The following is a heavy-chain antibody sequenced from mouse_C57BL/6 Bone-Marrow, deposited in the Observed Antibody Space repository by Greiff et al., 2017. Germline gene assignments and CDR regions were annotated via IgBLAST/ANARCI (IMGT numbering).Heavy chain of an antibody. J-gene: IGHJ2*01. CDR3: ARRLGQGY. CDR1: GYTFTSYW. CDR2: IDPSDSYT. Sequence: QVQLQQPGAELVRPGTSVKLSCKASGYTFTSYWMHWVKQRPGQGLVWIGVIDPSDSYTNYNQKFKGKATLTVDTSSSTAYMQLSSLTSEDSAVYYCARRLGQGYWGQGTTLTVSS. D-gene: IGHD4-1*01. V-gene: IGHV1-59*01.